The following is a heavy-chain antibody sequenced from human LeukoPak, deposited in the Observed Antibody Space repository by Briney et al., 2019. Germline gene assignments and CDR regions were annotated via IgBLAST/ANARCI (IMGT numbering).Heavy chain of an antibody. D-gene: IGHD6-13*01. CDR2: IYYSGST. J-gene: IGHJ3*02. CDR1: GGSISSYY. Sequence: PSETLSLTCTVSGGSISSYYWSWIRQPPGKGLEWIGYIYYSGSTNYNPSLKSRVTISVDTSKNQFSLKLSSVTAADTAVYYCARAYSSSWYMRVGNDAFDIWGQRTMVTVSS. CDR3: ARAYSSSWYMRVGNDAFDI. V-gene: IGHV4-59*01.